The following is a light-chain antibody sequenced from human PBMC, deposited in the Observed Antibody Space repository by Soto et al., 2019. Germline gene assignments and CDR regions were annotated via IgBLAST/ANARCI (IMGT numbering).Light chain of an antibody. Sequence: DIVMTQSPDSLAVSLGERATINCKSSQSVLDRSNNKNYLIWYQQKPGQPPKPLIYWASTREFGVPDRFSGSGSGTDFTLTISSLQAEDVALYYCQQYYAFPRTFGQGTKVEIK. CDR3: QQYYAFPRT. J-gene: IGKJ1*01. CDR2: WAS. V-gene: IGKV4-1*01. CDR1: QSVLDRSNNKNY.